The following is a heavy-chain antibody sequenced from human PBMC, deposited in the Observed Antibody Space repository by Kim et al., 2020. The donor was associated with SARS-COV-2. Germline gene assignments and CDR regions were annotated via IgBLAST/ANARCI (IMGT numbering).Heavy chain of an antibody. CDR1: GGSISSSSYY. J-gene: IGHJ6*02. D-gene: IGHD3-10*01. CDR3: ARPREVRGVISPYYYYGMDV. Sequence: SETLSLTCTVSGGSISSSSYYWGWIRQPPGKGLEWIGSIYYSGSTYYNPSLKSRVTISVDTSKNQFSLKLSSVTAADTAVYYCARPREVRGVISPYYYYGMDVWGQGTTVTVSS. CDR2: IYYSGST. V-gene: IGHV4-39*01.